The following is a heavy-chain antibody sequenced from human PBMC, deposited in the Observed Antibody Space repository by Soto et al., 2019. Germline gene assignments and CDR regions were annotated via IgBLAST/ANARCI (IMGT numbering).Heavy chain of an antibody. J-gene: IGHJ6*02. CDR3: ARDDHIVVVPTSLGAMDV. CDR2: IYHSGST. V-gene: IGHV4-4*02. CDR1: GGSISSNKW. Sequence: SETLSLTCAVYGGSISSNKWWSCVRQPPGKGLEWIGEIYHSGSTNYNPSLKSRVTISLDKSKNQFSLKLTSVTAADSAVYYCARDDHIVVVPTSLGAMDVWGQGTTVTVYS. D-gene: IGHD2-2*01.